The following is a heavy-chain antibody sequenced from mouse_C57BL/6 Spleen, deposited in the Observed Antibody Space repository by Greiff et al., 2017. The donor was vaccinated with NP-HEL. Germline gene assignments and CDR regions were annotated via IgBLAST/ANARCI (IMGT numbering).Heavy chain of an antibody. Sequence: VQLKQSGPELVKPGASVKISCKASGYSFTDYNMNWVKQSNGKSLEWIGVINPNYGTTSYNQKFKGKATLTVDQSSSTAYMQLNSLTSEDSAVYYWARSTWYSNSYYAMDYWGQGTSVTVSS. CDR3: ARSTWYSNSYYAMDY. V-gene: IGHV1-39*01. J-gene: IGHJ4*01. CDR1: GYSFTDYN. CDR2: INPNYGTT. D-gene: IGHD2-5*01.